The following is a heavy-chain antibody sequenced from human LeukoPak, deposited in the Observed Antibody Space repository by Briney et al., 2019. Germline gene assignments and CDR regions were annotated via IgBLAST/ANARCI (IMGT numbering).Heavy chain of an antibody. CDR3: AREPPIKDYAMDV. CDR1: GFTFNSFS. CDR2: INSRSSSI. Sequence: GGSLRLSCAASGFTFNSFSMNWVRQAPGKGLEWISYINSRSSSIDYADSVKGRFTISRDNAKNSLYLQMNSLRDEDTAVYYCAREPPIKDYAMDVWGRGTTVIVSS. J-gene: IGHJ6*02. V-gene: IGHV3-48*02. D-gene: IGHD1-14*01.